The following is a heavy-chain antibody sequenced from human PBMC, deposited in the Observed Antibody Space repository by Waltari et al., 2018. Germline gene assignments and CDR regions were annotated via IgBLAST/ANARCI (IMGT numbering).Heavy chain of an antibody. CDR3: ARDQTYGDYGGWFDP. D-gene: IGHD4-17*01. J-gene: IGHJ5*02. V-gene: IGHV4-4*07. CDR1: GGSISSYY. Sequence: QVQLQESGPGLVKPSETLSLTCTVSGGSISSYYWSWIRQPAGKGLEWIGRIYTSGGTNYNPSLKSRVSMSVDTSKNQCSLKLSSVTAADTAVYYCARDQTYGDYGGWFDPWGQGTLVTVSS. CDR2: IYTSGGT.